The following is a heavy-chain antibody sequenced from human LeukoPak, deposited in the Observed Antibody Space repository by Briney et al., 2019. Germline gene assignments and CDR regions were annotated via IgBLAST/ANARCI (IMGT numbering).Heavy chain of an antibody. CDR3: ARHVLGYSSGWYPSAFDI. CDR1: GGSISSGGYS. Sequence: SQTLSLTCAVSGGSISSGGYSWSWIRQPPGKGLEWIGYIYHSGSTYYNPSLKSRVTISVDTSKNQFSLKLSSVTAADTAVYYCARHVLGYSSGWYPSAFDIWGQGTMVTVSS. D-gene: IGHD6-19*01. V-gene: IGHV4-30-2*01. J-gene: IGHJ3*02. CDR2: IYHSGST.